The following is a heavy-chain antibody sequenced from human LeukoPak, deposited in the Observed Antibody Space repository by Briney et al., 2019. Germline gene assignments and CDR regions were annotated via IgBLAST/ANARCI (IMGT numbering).Heavy chain of an antibody. V-gene: IGHV4-59*01. D-gene: IGHD1-26*01. J-gene: IGHJ4*02. CDR2: IYYSGST. CDR1: GGSISSYY. CDR3: ARVLSGSYYDFDY. Sequence: PSETLSLTCTVAGGSISSYYWSWIRQPPGKGLEWIGYIYYSGSTNYNPSLKSRVTISVDTSKNQFSLKLSSVTAADTAVYYCARVLSGSYYDFDYWGQGTLVTVSS.